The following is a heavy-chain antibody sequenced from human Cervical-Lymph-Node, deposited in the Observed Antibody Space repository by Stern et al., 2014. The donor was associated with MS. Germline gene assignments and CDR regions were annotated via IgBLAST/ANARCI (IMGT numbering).Heavy chain of an antibody. D-gene: IGHD2-21*01. J-gene: IGHJ4*02. V-gene: IGHV3-33*01. CDR3: VRDEAYCGGDCFNILDY. CDR1: GFTFSGDG. Sequence: ELLAESGGGVVQPGRSLRLSCAASGFTFSGDGMHLVRQAPGKGLEWVALFWDDGSNKYYADSVKGRFTISRDNSKNTLYLQMNSLRAEDTAVYYCVRDEAYCGGDCFNILDYWGQGTLVTVSS. CDR2: FWDDGSNK.